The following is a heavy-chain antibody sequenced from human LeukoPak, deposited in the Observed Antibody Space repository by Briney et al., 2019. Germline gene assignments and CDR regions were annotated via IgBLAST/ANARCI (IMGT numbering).Heavy chain of an antibody. CDR3: ARREGYCSSTSCYDRFPGMFDY. Sequence: PSQTLSLTCTVSGGSISSGDYYWSWIRQPPGKGLEWIGYIYYSGSTYYNPSLKSRVTISVDTSKNQFSLKLSSVTAADTAVYYCARREGYCSSTSCYDRFPGMFDYWGQGTLVTVSS. J-gene: IGHJ4*02. CDR2: IYYSGST. CDR1: GGSISSGDYY. D-gene: IGHD2-2*01. V-gene: IGHV4-30-4*01.